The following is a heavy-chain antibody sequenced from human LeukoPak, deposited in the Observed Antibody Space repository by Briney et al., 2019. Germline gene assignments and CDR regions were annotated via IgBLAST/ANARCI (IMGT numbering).Heavy chain of an antibody. Sequence: ASVKVSCKASGYTFTSYYMHWVRQAPGQGLEWMGIINPSGGSTSYAQKFQGRVTMTRDTSISTAYMELSRLRSDDTAVYYCARGMGNPFPKAITIFGVVIPAGGYYYMDVWGKGTTVTVSS. V-gene: IGHV1-46*01. CDR3: ARGMGNPFPKAITIFGVVIPAGGYYYMDV. J-gene: IGHJ6*03. CDR2: INPSGGST. CDR1: GYTFTSYY. D-gene: IGHD3-3*01.